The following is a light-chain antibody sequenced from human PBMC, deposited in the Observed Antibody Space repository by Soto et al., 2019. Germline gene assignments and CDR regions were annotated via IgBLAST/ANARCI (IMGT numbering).Light chain of an antibody. Sequence: EIVLTQSPGTLSLSPGERATLSCRASQSLSSSSLAWYQQKPDQAPRLLIHAASSRATGIPHRFSANGSGTDFTPTINRLEPEDVAIDYCQQYGSTPLYTFGQGTKLEIK. V-gene: IGKV3-20*01. CDR3: QQYGSTPLYT. CDR2: AAS. J-gene: IGKJ2*01. CDR1: QSLSSSS.